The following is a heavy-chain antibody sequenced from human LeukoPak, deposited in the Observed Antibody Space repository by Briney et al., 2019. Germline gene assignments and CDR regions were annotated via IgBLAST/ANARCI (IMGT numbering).Heavy chain of an antibody. Sequence: GASVKVSCKAYGGTFSSYAISWVRQAPGQGLEWMGGIIPIFGTANYAQKFQGRVTITADESTSTAYMELSSLRSEDTAVYYCARGGSGSSSLSYPGTLYYWGQGTLVTVSS. J-gene: IGHJ4*02. CDR1: GGTFSSYA. D-gene: IGHD3-10*01. V-gene: IGHV1-69*01. CDR2: IIPIFGTA. CDR3: ARGGSGSSSLSYPGTLYY.